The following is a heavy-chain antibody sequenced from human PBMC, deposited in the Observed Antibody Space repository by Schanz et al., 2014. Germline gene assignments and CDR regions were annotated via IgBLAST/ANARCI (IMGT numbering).Heavy chain of an antibody. D-gene: IGHD3-10*01. CDR2: ISGSGGST. V-gene: IGHV3-23*01. J-gene: IGHJ3*02. CDR1: GFTFDEFA. CDR3: AKGRFGELSAFDI. Sequence: EVQLLESGGGLVQPGGSLRLSCAASGFTFDEFAMHWVRQSPGKGLEWVSAISGSGGSTYYADSVKGRFTISRDNSKNTLYLQMNSLRAEDTAVYYCAKGRFGELSAFDIWGQGTMVTVSS.